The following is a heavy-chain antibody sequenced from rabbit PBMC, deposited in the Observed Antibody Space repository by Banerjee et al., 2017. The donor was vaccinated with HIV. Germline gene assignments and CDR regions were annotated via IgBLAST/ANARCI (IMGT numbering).Heavy chain of an antibody. CDR3: ARAGSDAGYGYGTFSL. Sequence: QEQLVESGGDLVKPGASLTLTCTASGFSFSGSYWICWVRQAPGKGLEWIACIWTGGSLNTWYASWAKGRFTISKTSSTTVTLQMTSLTAADTATYFCARAGSDAGYGYGTFSLWGPGTLVTVS. CDR1: GFSFSGSYW. D-gene: IGHD6-1*01. V-gene: IGHV1S45*01. CDR2: IWTGGSLNT. J-gene: IGHJ4*01.